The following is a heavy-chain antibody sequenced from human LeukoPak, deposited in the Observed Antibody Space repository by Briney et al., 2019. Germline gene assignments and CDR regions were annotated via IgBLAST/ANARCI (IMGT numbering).Heavy chain of an antibody. Sequence: SQTLSLTCAVSGDSITNGGSSWSWIRQPPGRGLGWIGYIYQSGITYYNPSLKSRVTILEDRSKDLFSLKLRSVTAADTAVYFCARHVYGLQYAMDVWGQGTTVTVSS. CDR1: GDSITNGGSS. CDR2: IYQSGIT. J-gene: IGHJ6*02. CDR3: ARHVYGLQYAMDV. D-gene: IGHD5/OR15-5a*01. V-gene: IGHV4-30-2*01.